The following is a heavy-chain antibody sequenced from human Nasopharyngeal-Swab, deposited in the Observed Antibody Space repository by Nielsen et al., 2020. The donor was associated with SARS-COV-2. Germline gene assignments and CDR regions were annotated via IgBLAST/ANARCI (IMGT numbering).Heavy chain of an antibody. Sequence: SETLSLTCTVSGGSISSSSYYWGWIRQSPGKGLEWIGSIYYSGSTYYNPSLKSRVTISVDTSKNQFSLKLSSVTAADTAVYYCAATSVLRFLEWLNNWFDPWGQGTLVTVSS. CDR2: IYYSGST. D-gene: IGHD3-3*01. CDR3: AATSVLRFLEWLNNWFDP. J-gene: IGHJ5*02. V-gene: IGHV4-39*01. CDR1: GGSISSSSYY.